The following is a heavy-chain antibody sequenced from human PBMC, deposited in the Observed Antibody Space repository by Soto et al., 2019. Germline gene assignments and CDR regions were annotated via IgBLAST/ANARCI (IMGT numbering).Heavy chain of an antibody. CDR2: INSDGSST. Sequence: GGSLRLSCAASGFTFSSYWMHWVRQAPGKGLVWVSRINSDGSSTSYADSVKGRFTISRDNAKNTLYLQINSLRAEDTAVYYCARDGNYDFWSGPSYYYYGMDVWGQGTTVTVSS. J-gene: IGHJ6*02. D-gene: IGHD3-3*01. CDR1: GFTFSSYW. V-gene: IGHV3-74*01. CDR3: ARDGNYDFWSGPSYYYYGMDV.